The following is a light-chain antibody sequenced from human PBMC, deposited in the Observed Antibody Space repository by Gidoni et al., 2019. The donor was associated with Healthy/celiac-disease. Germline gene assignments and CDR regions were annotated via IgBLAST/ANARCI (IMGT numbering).Light chain of an antibody. CDR1: TSYVGGYWY. J-gene: IGLJ2*01. V-gene: IGLV2-8*01. Sequence: QSALTQPPSASGSPGQSVTISCTGTTSYVGGYWYVSWYQQHPGKAPKVIIDEVSKRPSGVPDRFSGSKSDNTASLTVSGLQAEDEAYYYCTSYAGSNNLVFGGGTKLTVL. CDR2: EVS. CDR3: TSYAGSNNLV.